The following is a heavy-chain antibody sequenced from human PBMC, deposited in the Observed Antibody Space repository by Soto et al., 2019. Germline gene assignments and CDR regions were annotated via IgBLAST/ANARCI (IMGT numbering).Heavy chain of an antibody. J-gene: IGHJ6*02. CDR3: ARGKKGFLEWSPLYYYGMDV. V-gene: IGHV3-11*01. D-gene: IGHD3-3*01. CDR2: ISSSGSTI. Sequence: GGSLRLSXAASGFTFSDYYMSWIRQAPGKGLEWVSYISSSGSTIYYADSVKGRFTISRDNAKNSLYLQMNSLRAEDTAVYYCARGKKGFLEWSPLYYYGMDVWGQGTTVTVSS. CDR1: GFTFSDYY.